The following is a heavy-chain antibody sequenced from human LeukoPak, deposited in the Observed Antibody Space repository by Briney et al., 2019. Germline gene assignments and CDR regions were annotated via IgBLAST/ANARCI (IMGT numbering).Heavy chain of an antibody. V-gene: IGHV3-74*01. D-gene: IGHD5-24*01. J-gene: IGHJ4*02. CDR1: GFTFTTYW. Sequence: GGSLRLSCAASGFTFTTYWMHWVRQAPGKGLVWVSHINSDGSITSYADSVKGRFTISRDNAKNSLYLQMNSLRAEDTAVYYCAGVEMEVGGYWGQGTLVTVSS. CDR2: INSDGSIT. CDR3: AGVEMEVGGY.